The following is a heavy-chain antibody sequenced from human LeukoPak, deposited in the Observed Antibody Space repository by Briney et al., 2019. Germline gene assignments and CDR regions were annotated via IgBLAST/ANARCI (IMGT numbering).Heavy chain of an antibody. V-gene: IGHV3-7*01. CDR2: MNQDGSAK. CDR1: GFTFNDYY. CDR3: ATYTHWVAGDV. D-gene: IGHD3-16*01. Sequence: GGSLRLSCAASGFTFNDYYMSWVRQAPGKGLEWVANMNQDGSAKDYVDSVKGRFTISRDNARNSLYLQMSSLRAEDTAVYYCATYTHWVAGDVWGQGTTVTVSS. J-gene: IGHJ6*02.